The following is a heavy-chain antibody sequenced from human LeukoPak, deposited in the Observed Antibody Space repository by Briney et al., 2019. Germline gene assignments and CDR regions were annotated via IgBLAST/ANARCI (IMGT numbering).Heavy chain of an antibody. CDR2: ISAYNGNT. V-gene: IGHV1-18*01. CDR1: GYTFTSYG. Sequence: PSVKVSCKASGYTFTSYGISWVRQPPGQGLEGMGWISAYNGNTNYAQKLQGRVTMTTDTSTSTAYMELRSLRSDDTAVYYCARDYDYVWGSPGSAFDIWGQGTMVTVSS. J-gene: IGHJ3*02. CDR3: ARDYDYVWGSPGSAFDI. D-gene: IGHD3-16*01.